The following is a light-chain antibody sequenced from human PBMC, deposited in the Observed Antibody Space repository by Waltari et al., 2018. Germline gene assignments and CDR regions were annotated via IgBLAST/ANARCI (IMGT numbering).Light chain of an antibody. CDR3: QQYNNWPPQCS. CDR1: QNVHGN. J-gene: IGKJ2*02. Sequence: EIVMTQSPAILSVSPGETGILSCRASQNVHGNIAWYQQKPGQAPRLLIYGTAVRAPGVPDRFSGSGSGTEFTLAISSLQSEDFAHYYCQQYNNWPPQCSFGQGTKLEI. V-gene: IGKV3-15*01. CDR2: GTA.